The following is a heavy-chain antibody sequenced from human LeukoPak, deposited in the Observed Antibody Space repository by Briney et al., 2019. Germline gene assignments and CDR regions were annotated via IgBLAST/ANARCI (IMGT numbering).Heavy chain of an antibody. J-gene: IGHJ5*02. D-gene: IGHD3-16*01. CDR1: GFTSSSNW. CDR2: IQPDGSEQ. Sequence: GGSLRLSCAASGFTSSSNWMSWVRQAPGKGLEWVGNIQPDGSEQYPVDSVKGRFTISRDNARNSLFLQMNSLRVEDTAVYYCASQSYARFDPWGQGTLVTVSS. V-gene: IGHV3-7*01. CDR3: ASQSYARFDP.